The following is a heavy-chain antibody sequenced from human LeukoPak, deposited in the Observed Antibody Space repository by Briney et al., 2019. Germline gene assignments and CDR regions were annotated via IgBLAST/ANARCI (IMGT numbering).Heavy chain of an antibody. Sequence: GGSLRLSCAASGFTFSNAWMSWVRQAPGKGLEWVGRIKSKTDGGTTDYAAPVKGRFTISRDDSKNTLYLQMNSLRAEDTAVYYCARGWRATAYFDYWGQGTLVTVSS. CDR1: GFTFSNAW. V-gene: IGHV3-15*01. CDR2: IKSKTDGGTT. J-gene: IGHJ4*02. CDR3: ARGWRATAYFDY. D-gene: IGHD5-24*01.